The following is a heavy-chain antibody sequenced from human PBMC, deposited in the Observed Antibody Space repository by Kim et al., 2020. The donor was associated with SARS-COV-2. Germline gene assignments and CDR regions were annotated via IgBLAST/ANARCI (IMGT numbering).Heavy chain of an antibody. J-gene: IGHJ4*02. D-gene: IGHD2-15*01. V-gene: IGHV4-39*01. Sequence: SETLSLTCTVSGGSISSSSYYWGWIRQPPGKGLEWIGSIYYSGSTYYNPTLKSRVTISVDTSENQFSLKLSSVTAADTAVYYCARYKGYGSGGSCYGTFDYWGRGTLVTVSS. CDR1: GGSISSSSYY. CDR2: IYYSGST. CDR3: ARYKGYGSGGSCYGTFDY.